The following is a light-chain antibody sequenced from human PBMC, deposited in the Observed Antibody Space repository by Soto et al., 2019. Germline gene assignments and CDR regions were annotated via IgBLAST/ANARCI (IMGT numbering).Light chain of an antibody. V-gene: IGKV4-1*01. J-gene: IGKJ5*01. CDR3: QQYYSSVVT. Sequence: DIVMTQSPDSLAVSLGERATINCKSSQSILSSSNNKNSLAWFQQQPGQPPKLLIYWASTRESGVPDRFSGSGSGTDFTLTISSLQAEDVEVYYCQQYYSSVVTFGQGIRLEIK. CDR2: WAS. CDR1: QSILSSSNNKNS.